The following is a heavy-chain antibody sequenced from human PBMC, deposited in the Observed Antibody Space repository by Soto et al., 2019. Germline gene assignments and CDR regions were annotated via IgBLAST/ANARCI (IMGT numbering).Heavy chain of an antibody. J-gene: IGHJ6*02. V-gene: IGHV3-7*01. D-gene: IGHD3-10*01. CDR2: IKYDGSEK. CDR1: GFTFSGYW. Sequence: PGGSLRLSCAASGFTFSGYWMSWVRQAPGKGLEWVANIKYDGSEKYYVDSVKGRFTISRDNAKKSLYLQMNSLRAEDTAVYYCAGFGVFGITFYYYAMDVWGQGTTVTVSS. CDR3: AGFGVFGITFYYYAMDV.